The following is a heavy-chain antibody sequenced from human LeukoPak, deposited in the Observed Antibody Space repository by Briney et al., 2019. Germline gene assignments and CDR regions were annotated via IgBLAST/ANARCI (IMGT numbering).Heavy chain of an antibody. CDR2: ISNSGDTI. J-gene: IGHJ4*02. V-gene: IGHV3-11*04. CDR1: GFTSSDHY. CDR3: ATEPPLGDTSSYYFNY. Sequence: GGSLRLSCVASGFTSSDHYMDWVRQAPGKGLEWVSYISNSGDTIYYADSVKGRFTISRDNAKKSLYLQMNSLRAEDTAVYYCATEPPLGDTSSYYFNYWGQGTVVTVSS. D-gene: IGHD3-22*01.